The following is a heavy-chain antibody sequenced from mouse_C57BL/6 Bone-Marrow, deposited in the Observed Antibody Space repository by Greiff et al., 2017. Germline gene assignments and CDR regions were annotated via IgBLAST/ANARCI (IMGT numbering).Heavy chain of an antibody. CDR1: GYTFTDYY. Sequence: EVQLQQSGPELVKPGASVKISCKASGYTFTDYYMNWVKQSHGKSLEWIGDINPNNGGTSYNQKFKGKATLTVDTSSSTAYMELRSLTSEDSAVYYCATSSGYVLYWYFDVWGTGTTVTVSS. J-gene: IGHJ1*03. V-gene: IGHV1-26*01. CDR2: INPNNGGT. D-gene: IGHD3-2*02. CDR3: ATSSGYVLYWYFDV.